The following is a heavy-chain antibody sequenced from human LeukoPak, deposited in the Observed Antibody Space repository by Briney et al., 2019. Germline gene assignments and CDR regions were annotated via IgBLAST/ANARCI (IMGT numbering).Heavy chain of an antibody. D-gene: IGHD7-27*01. V-gene: IGHV3-30-3*01. Sequence: GGSLRLSCAASGFTFSSYAMSWVRQAPGKGLEWVAVISYDGSNKYCADSVKGRFTISRDNSKNTLYLQMNSLRAEDTAVYYCARPLTTGESRGYFDYWGQGTLVTVSS. CDR2: ISYDGSNK. J-gene: IGHJ4*02. CDR3: ARPLTTGESRGYFDY. CDR1: GFTFSSYA.